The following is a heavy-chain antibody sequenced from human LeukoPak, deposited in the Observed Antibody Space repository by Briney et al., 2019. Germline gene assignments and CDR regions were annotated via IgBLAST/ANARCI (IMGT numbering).Heavy chain of an antibody. Sequence: GESLKISCKGSGYSFSSSWIGWVRQKAGKGLEWMGIIYPGDSDTTYSPSFQGQVTISADRSIATAYLQWSSLKASDTAMYYCARGRGDSNRAVGDYWGQGTLVTVSS. V-gene: IGHV5-51*01. CDR3: ARGRGDSNRAVGDY. D-gene: IGHD2/OR15-2a*01. J-gene: IGHJ4*02. CDR1: GYSFSSSW. CDR2: IYPGDSDT.